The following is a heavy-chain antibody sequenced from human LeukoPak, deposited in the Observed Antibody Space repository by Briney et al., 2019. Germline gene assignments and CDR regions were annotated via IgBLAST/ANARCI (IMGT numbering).Heavy chain of an antibody. V-gene: IGHV3-30*18. CDR3: AKGPGLVSGPTM. CDR2: ISYDGSNK. CDR1: GFTFSSYG. D-gene: IGHD5-12*01. J-gene: IGHJ4*02. Sequence: GGSLRLSCAASGFTFSSYGMHWVRQAPGKGLEWVAVISYDGSNKYYADSVKGRFTISRDNSKNTLYLQMNSLRAEDTAVYYCAKGPGLVSGPTMWGQGTLVTVSS.